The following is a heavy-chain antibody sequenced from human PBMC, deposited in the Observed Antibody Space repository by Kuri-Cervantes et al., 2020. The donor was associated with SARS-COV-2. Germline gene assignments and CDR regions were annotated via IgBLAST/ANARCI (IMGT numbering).Heavy chain of an antibody. CDR2: LNFDTSRR. CDR3: VKEEAAGSVGGLQT. D-gene: IGHD6-13*01. Sequence: GGSLRLSCGPSGFSFNRMTWVRQAPGKGLEWVALLNFDTSRRFYGDSAKGRFTISRDNSKNTVDLQMNNLGPDDTAVYYCVKEEAAGSVGGLQTWGQGTMVTVSS. J-gene: IGHJ3*01. V-gene: IGHV3-30*02. CDR1: GFSFNR.